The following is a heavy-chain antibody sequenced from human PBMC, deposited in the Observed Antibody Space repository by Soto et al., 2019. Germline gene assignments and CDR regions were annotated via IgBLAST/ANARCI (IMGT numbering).Heavy chain of an antibody. D-gene: IGHD1-1*01. J-gene: IGHJ4*02. CDR3: AKAARTTTLYNFDF. V-gene: IGHV3-23*01. Sequence: GGSLRLSCAATGFTFSSFGMNWVRQAPGKGLEWVAVISDSGGTTYHADSVKGRFTISRDNSKSTLFLQMNSLRAEDAAVYYCAKAARTTTLYNFDFWGQGTLVTVSS. CDR2: ISDSGGTT. CDR1: GFTFSSFG.